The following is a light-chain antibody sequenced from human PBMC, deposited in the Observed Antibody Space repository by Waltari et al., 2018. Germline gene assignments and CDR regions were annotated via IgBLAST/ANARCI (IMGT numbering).Light chain of an antibody. CDR1: SSDVGRYNL. Sequence: QSALTQPASVSGSPGPSITISCTGTSSDVGRYNLVSWYQKHLGKAPKPMIYEGSKRPSGVSNRFSGSKSGNTASLTISGLQAEDEADYYCCSYAGSSTLVFGGGTKLTVL. CDR3: CSYAGSSTLV. V-gene: IGLV2-23*01. J-gene: IGLJ3*02. CDR2: EGS.